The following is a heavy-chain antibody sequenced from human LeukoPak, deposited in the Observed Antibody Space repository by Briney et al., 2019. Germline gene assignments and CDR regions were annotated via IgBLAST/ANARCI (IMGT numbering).Heavy chain of an antibody. J-gene: IGHJ3*02. CDR3: AREPLYPARVGAFDI. Sequence: GGSLRLSCAASGFTFSSYWMSWVRQAPGMGLEWVANIKQDGSEKNYVDSAKGRLTISRDNAKNSLYLQMSSLRAEDTAVYYCAREPLYPARVGAFDIWGQGTMVTVSS. CDR1: GFTFSSYW. CDR2: IKQDGSEK. D-gene: IGHD2-8*01. V-gene: IGHV3-7*03.